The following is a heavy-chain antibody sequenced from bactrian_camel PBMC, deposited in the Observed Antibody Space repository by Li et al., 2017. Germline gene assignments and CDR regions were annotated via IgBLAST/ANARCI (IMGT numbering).Heavy chain of an antibody. D-gene: IGHD6*01. CDR1: VASFC. J-gene: IGHJ4*01. CDR3: AASGWRTWCQVLESDYGF. Sequence: HVQLVESGGGSVESGGSLTLSCKVHVASFCLGWFRQKLGQGREGVATISTGDGTLYYADSVKGRFTISQDDAKSTLYLQMNSLNLEDTAMYYCAASGWRTWCQVLESDYGFWGQGTQVTVS. CDR2: ISTGDGTL. V-gene: IGHV3S61*01.